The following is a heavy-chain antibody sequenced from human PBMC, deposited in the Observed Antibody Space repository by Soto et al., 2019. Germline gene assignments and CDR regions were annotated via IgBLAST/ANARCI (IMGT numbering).Heavy chain of an antibody. CDR3: ARDSSSRSFYMDV. CDR1: GYTFSNYG. D-gene: IGHD6-13*01. CDR2: ISAYNGNT. Sequence: QVQLVQSGAEVKKPGASVKVSCKASGYTFSNYGITWVRQGPGQGLEWMGWISAYNGNTNYAQRLQDRVTMTTDTSTSTAYMELRSLRSDDTAVYYCARDSSSRSFYMDVWGQGTTVTVSS. J-gene: IGHJ6*02. V-gene: IGHV1-18*01.